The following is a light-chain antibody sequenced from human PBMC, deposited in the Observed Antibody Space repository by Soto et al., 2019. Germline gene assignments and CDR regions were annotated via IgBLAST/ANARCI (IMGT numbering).Light chain of an antibody. J-gene: IGKJ3*01. CDR3: QKCDSAPPFT. Sequence: DIQMTQSPSSLSAAVGDRVPITCRASQGISNHLAWYQHKPGRVPKLLIYAASTLQSGVPSRFSGSGSGTDFTLTISSLQPDDVATYYCQKCDSAPPFTFGPGTKV. V-gene: IGKV1-27*01. CDR2: AAS. CDR1: QGISNH.